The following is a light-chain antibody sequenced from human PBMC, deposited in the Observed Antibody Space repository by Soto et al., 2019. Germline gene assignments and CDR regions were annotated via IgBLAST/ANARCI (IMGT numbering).Light chain of an antibody. CDR2: AAS. V-gene: IGKV1-39*01. Sequence: IHMTQSASYLSASVGDTVTIPCRAIQSISSYLNWYQQKPGKAPKLLIYAASSLQSGVPSRFSGSGSGTDFTLTISSLQPEDFATYYCQQSYSTPVTFGQGTKVDIK. J-gene: IGKJ1*01. CDR3: QQSYSTPVT. CDR1: QSISSY.